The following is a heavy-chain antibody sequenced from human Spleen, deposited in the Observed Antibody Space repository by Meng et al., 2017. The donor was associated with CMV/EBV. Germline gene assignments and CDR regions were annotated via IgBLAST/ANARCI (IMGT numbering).Heavy chain of an antibody. CDR2: IYWDDGE. D-gene: IGHD3-10*01. J-gene: IGHJ4*02. CDR3: AHSSYYYRSGSYYPFEY. CDR1: FSLSSTGVA. V-gene: IGHV2-5*02. Sequence: FSLSSTGVAVGWIRQPPGKALEWLALIYWDDGERYSPSLKTRLTITKDTSKNQVVLTMTNVDPVDTGTYFCAHSSYYYRSGSYYPFEYWGQGTLVTVSS.